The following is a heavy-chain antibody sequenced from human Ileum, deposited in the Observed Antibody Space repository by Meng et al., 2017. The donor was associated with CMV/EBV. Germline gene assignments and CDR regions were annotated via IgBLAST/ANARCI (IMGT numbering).Heavy chain of an antibody. V-gene: IGHV3-53*01. CDR1: GLTVSSTD. Sequence: EVQLVESGGRLIHPGESLRLSCAASGLTVSSTDMSWVRQAPGKGLEWVSVLYTGGGIRYADSVKGRFTISRDNSKNTLYLQMNSLRDEDTAVYYCARPQYSTHFEGHDYWGQGTLVTVS. J-gene: IGHJ4*02. CDR3: ARPQYSTHFEGHDY. D-gene: IGHD4-11*01. CDR2: LYTGGGI.